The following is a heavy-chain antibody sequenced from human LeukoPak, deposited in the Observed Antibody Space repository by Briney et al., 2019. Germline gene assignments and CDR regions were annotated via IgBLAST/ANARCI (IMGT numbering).Heavy chain of an antibody. Sequence: ASVKVSCKASGYTFTGYYIHWLRQAPGQGPEWMGWINPNSGGTHYVQKFQGRVTMTRDTSISTAYMELRGLSSEDTAVYYCARAPAVESPGERDFDYWGQGTLVTVSS. J-gene: IGHJ4*02. D-gene: IGHD6-25*01. V-gene: IGHV1-2*02. CDR1: GYTFTGYY. CDR2: INPNSGGT. CDR3: ARAPAVESPGERDFDY.